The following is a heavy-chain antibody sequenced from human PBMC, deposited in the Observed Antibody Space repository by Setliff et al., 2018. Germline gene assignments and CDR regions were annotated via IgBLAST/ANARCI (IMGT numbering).Heavy chain of an antibody. J-gene: IGHJ6*03. V-gene: IGHV4-39*01. Sequence: PSETLSLTCSVSRASFSAITYYWACIRQPPGKGLEWIGEFLYSGNIYYKSSLQTRSTISLDTSTSQFYLRLASVDAADTGVYYCARVRGFSTSSRDFYYHNMEIWGKGTTVTVSS. CDR3: ARVRGFSTSSRDFYYHNMEI. CDR1: RASFSAITYY. CDR2: FLYSGNI. D-gene: IGHD6-6*01.